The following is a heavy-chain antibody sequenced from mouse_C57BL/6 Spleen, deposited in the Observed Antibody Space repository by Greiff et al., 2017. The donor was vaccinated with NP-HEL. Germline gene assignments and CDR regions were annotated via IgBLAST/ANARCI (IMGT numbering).Heavy chain of an antibody. CDR3: ARDRAYDRGNFDY. CDR1: GFTFSSYA. CDR2: ISDGGSYT. J-gene: IGHJ2*01. D-gene: IGHD2-3*01. V-gene: IGHV5-4*01. Sequence: EVKLVESGGGLVKPGGSLKLSCAASGFTFSSYAMSWVRQTPEKRLEWVATISDGGSYTYYPDNVKGRFTISRDNAKNNLYLQMSHLKSEDTAMYYCARDRAYDRGNFDYWGQGTTLTVSS.